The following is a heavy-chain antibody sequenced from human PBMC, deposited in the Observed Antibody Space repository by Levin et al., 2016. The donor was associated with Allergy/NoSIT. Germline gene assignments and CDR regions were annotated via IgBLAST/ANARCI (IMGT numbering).Heavy chain of an antibody. CDR2: IYYSGST. J-gene: IGHJ6*02. D-gene: IGHD1-26*01. Sequence: WIRQLPGKGLEWIGYIYYSGSTYYNPSLKSRVTISVDTSKNQFSLKLSSVTAADTAVYYCARTSFSDGSYDYGMDVWGQGTTVTVSS. V-gene: IGHV4-31*02. CDR3: ARTSFSDGSYDYGMDV.